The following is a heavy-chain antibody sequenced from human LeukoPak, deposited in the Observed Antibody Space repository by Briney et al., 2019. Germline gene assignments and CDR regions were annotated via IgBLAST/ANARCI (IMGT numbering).Heavy chain of an antibody. CDR3: ARAYSGCYSPDY. CDR2: INHSGST. J-gene: IGHJ4*02. V-gene: IGHV4-34*01. D-gene: IGHD1-26*01. Sequence: NPSETLSLTCAVYGVSFSGYYWSWLRQPPGKGLEGIGEINHSGSTNYNPSLKCRVTISVDTSKNHFSLKLSSVTAADTAVYYFARAYSGCYSPDYWGQGTLVTVSS. CDR1: GVSFSGYY.